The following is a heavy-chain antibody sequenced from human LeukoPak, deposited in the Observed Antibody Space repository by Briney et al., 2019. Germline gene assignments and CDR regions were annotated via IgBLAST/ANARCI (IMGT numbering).Heavy chain of an antibody. CDR1: GFTFSSYV. V-gene: IGHV3-23*01. Sequence: GGSLRLSCAASGFTFSSYVMNWVRQAPGKGLEWVSAISGSGGSTYYADSVKGRFTISRDNSKNTLYLQMNSLRAEDTAVYYCAKASGSYSNAFDIWGQGTMVTVSS. D-gene: IGHD1-26*01. CDR3: AKASGSYSNAFDI. CDR2: ISGSGGST. J-gene: IGHJ3*02.